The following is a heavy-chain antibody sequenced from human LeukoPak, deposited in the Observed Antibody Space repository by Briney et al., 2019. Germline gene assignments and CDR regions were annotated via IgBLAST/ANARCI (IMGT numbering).Heavy chain of an antibody. D-gene: IGHD6-19*01. V-gene: IGHV1-18*01. J-gene: IGHJ3*02. CDR3: ARDFSVSGWYGDAFDI. Sequence: ASVKVSCTASGYTFTSYGISWVRQAPGQGLEWMGWISAYNGNTNYAQKLQGRVTMTTDTSTSTAYMELRSLRSDDTAVYYCARDFSVSGWYGDAFDIWGQGTMVTVSS. CDR2: ISAYNGNT. CDR1: GYTFTSYG.